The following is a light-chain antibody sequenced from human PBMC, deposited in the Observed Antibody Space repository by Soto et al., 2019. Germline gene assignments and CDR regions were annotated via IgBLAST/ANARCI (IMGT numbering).Light chain of an antibody. Sequence: EIVMTQSPATLSVSPGESATLSCRASQSISSSKLAWYQQNPGQAPRLLLFGVSNRATGIPARFSGSGSGTDFTLTISSLQPEDFATYYCQQHYNTPRTFGQGTKVDIK. V-gene: IGKV3-15*01. CDR2: GVS. CDR1: QSISSS. J-gene: IGKJ1*01. CDR3: QQHYNTPRT.